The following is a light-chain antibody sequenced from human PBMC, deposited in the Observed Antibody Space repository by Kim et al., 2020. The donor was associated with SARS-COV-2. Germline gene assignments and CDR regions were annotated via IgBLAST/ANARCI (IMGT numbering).Light chain of an antibody. J-gene: IGKJ1*01. V-gene: IGKV3-20*01. CDR1: QSVSSHY. Sequence: PGERAIPSSRASQSVSSHYFASYQQKPGQAPRRLIYGDSNRATSVIPDRFSGSGSGTDFTLTISRLEPEDFAVYYCHLYGDSPQTFGQGTKVDIK. CDR2: GDS. CDR3: HLYGDSPQT.